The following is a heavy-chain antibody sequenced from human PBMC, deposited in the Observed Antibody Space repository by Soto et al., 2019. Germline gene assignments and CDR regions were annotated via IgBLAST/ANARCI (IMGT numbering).Heavy chain of an antibody. J-gene: IGHJ4*02. CDR1: GGSISSGGYY. CDR3: AREGGIVGATAADY. V-gene: IGHV4-31*03. D-gene: IGHD1-26*01. Sequence: QVQLQESGPGLVKPSQTLSLTCTVSGGSISSGGYYWSWIRQHPGKGLEWIGYIYYSGSTYYNPSPKSRVTISVDTSKIQFSLKLSSVTAADTAVYYCAREGGIVGATAADYWGQGTLVTVSS. CDR2: IYYSGST.